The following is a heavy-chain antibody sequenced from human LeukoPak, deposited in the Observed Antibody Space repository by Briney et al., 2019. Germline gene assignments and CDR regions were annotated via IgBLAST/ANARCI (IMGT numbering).Heavy chain of an antibody. CDR2: IKKDGSEK. D-gene: IGHD2-21*02. CDR1: GFTVSSNY. Sequence: PGGSLRLSCAASGFTVSSNYMSWVRQAPGKGLEGVANIKKDGSEKYYVDSVKGRFTISRDNTKNSLYLEMNSLRAEDTAVYYCARAHVTGVDAFDIWGQGTMVTVSS. V-gene: IGHV3-7*01. J-gene: IGHJ3*02. CDR3: ARAHVTGVDAFDI.